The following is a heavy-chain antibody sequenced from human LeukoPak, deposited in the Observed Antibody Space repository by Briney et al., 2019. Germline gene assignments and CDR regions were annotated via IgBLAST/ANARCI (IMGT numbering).Heavy chain of an antibody. CDR3: ARAKVGDCSGGSCYSGEYYFDY. Sequence: PSETLSLTCTVSGGSISSSSYYWGWIRQPPGKGLEWIGSIYYSGSTYYNPSLKSRVTISVDTSKNQFSLKLSSVTAADTAVYYCARAKVGDCSGGSCYSGEYYFDYWGQGTLVTVSS. D-gene: IGHD2-15*01. CDR2: IYYSGST. V-gene: IGHV4-39*07. CDR1: GGSISSSSYY. J-gene: IGHJ4*02.